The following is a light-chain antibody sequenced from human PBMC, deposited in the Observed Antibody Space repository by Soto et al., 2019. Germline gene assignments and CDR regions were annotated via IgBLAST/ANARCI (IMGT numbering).Light chain of an antibody. CDR3: NSHTRSNTLVV. CDR2: DVD. Sequence: QSALTQPASVSGSPGQSITISCTGTSSDVGDYKYVSWYQHHPGKAPKLMIYDVDNRPSGVPSRFSGSKSGNTATLTISGLQPEDEADYFCNSHTRSNTLVVFGGGT. CDR1: SSDVGDYKY. V-gene: IGLV2-14*01. J-gene: IGLJ2*01.